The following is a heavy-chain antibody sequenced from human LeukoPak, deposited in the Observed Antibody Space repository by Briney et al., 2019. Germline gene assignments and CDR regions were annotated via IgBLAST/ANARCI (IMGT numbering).Heavy chain of an antibody. J-gene: IGHJ4*02. D-gene: IGHD5-12*01. Sequence: GASVKVSCKASGYTFTSYYMHWVRQAPGQGLEWMGIINPSGGSTSYAQKFQGRVTMTEDTSTDTAYMELSSLRSEDTAVYYCATQYSGYVNFDYWGQGTLVTVSS. CDR3: ATQYSGYVNFDY. V-gene: IGHV1-46*01. CDR1: GYTFTSYY. CDR2: INPSGGST.